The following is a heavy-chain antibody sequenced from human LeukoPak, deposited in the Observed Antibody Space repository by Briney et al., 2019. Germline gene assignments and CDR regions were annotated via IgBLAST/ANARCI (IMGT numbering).Heavy chain of an antibody. CDR1: GGSISSSSYY. CDR2: IYYSGST. CDR3: ARRRWLQLASDYYFDY. D-gene: IGHD5-24*01. J-gene: IGHJ4*02. Sequence: SETLSLTCTVSGGSISSSSYYWGWIRQPPGKGLEWIGSIYYSGSTYYNPSLKSRVTISVDTSKNQFSLKLSSVTAADTAVYYCARRRWLQLASDYYFDYWGQGTLVTVSS. V-gene: IGHV4-39*01.